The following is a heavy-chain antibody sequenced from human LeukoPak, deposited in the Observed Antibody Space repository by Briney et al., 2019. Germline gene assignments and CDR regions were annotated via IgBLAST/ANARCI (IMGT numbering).Heavy chain of an antibody. D-gene: IGHD5-18*01. CDR3: ASSRRGYSYGYDY. Sequence: SETLSLTCTVSGGSISSYYWSWIRQPPGKGLEWIGYIYYSGSTNYNPSLKSRVTISVDTSKNQFSLKLSPVTAADTAVYYCASSRRGYSYGYDYGGQGTLVTVSS. CDR1: GGSISSYY. J-gene: IGHJ4*02. CDR2: IYYSGST. V-gene: IGHV4-59*01.